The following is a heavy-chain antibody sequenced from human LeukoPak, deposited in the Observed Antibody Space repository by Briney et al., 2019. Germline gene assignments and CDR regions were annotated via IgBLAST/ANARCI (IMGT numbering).Heavy chain of an antibody. CDR3: ARGDYYGSGQNWFDP. CDR2: ISYDGSNK. Sequence: GGSLRLSCAASGFTFSSYAMHWVRQAPGKGLEWVAVISYDGSNKYYADSVKGRFTISRDNSKNTLYLQMNSLRAEDTAVYYCARGDYYGSGQNWFDPWGQGTLVTVSS. J-gene: IGHJ5*02. D-gene: IGHD3-10*01. CDR1: GFTFSSYA. V-gene: IGHV3-30*04.